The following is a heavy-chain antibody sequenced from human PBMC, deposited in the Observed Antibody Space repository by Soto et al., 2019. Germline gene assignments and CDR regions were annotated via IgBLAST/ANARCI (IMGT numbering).Heavy chain of an antibody. D-gene: IGHD6-6*01. CDR3: ATCRSSSGDY. V-gene: IGHV1-18*04. Sequence: ASVKVSCKASGYTFNSYGISWVRQAPGQALEWMGWISAYNGNTNYAQKLQGRVTMTTDTSTSTAYMELRSLRSDDTAFYYCATCRSSSGDYWGQGTLVTFSS. CDR2: ISAYNGNT. J-gene: IGHJ4*02. CDR1: GYTFNSYG.